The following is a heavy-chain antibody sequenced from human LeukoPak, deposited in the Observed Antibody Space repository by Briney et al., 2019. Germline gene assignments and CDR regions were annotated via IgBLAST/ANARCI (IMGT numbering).Heavy chain of an antibody. CDR3: ARQIGYCGGGSCYWYFNL. CDR2: ISTHNGNT. CDR1: GYTFTNYG. Sequence: ASVKVSCKASGYTFTNYGITWMRQAPGQGLEWMGWISTHNGNTNYAHKLQGRVTMTTDTSTSTAYMELRSLRSDDTAVYYCARQIGYCGGGSCYWYFNLWGRGTLVTVSS. D-gene: IGHD2-15*01. V-gene: IGHV1-18*01. J-gene: IGHJ2*01.